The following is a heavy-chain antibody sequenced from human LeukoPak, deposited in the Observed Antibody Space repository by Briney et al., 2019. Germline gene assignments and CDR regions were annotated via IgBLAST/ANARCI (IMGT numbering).Heavy chain of an antibody. D-gene: IGHD4-11*01. V-gene: IGHV1-46*01. CDR1: GYTFINHW. CDR3: ASSQRLQGYYYYMDV. J-gene: IGHJ6*03. Sequence: ASVKVSCKASGYTFINHWMHWVRQAPGQGLEWVGLINPTGTTTLYAQKFQGRITLTRDMSATTDYMELSSLTSEDTAVYYCASSQRLQGYYYYMDVWGKGTTVTVSS. CDR2: INPTGTTT.